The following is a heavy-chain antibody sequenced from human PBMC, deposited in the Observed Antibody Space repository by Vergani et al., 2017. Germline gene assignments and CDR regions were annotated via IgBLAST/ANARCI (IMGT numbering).Heavy chain of an antibody. Sequence: VQLVESGGGVVQPGRSLRLSCAASGFTFSSYSMNWVRQAPGKGLEWVSSISSSSSYIYYADSVKGRFTISRDNAKNSLYLQMNSLRAEDTAVYYCAKSGECSGGSCYSLDYWGQGTLVTVSS. D-gene: IGHD2-15*01. V-gene: IGHV3-21*01. J-gene: IGHJ4*02. CDR3: AKSGECSGGSCYSLDY. CDR2: ISSSSSYI. CDR1: GFTFSSYS.